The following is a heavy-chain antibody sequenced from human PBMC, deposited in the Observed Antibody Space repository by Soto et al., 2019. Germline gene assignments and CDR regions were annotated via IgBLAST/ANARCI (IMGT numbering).Heavy chain of an antibody. CDR1: GFTFSNAW. V-gene: IGHV3-15*04. J-gene: IGHJ4*02. D-gene: IGHD3-3*01. CDR2: IETETDGGTT. Sequence: EVQLVESGGGLVKPGGSLRLSCAASGFTFSNAWMSWVRQAPWKGLEWVGSIETETDGGTTDYAAPVKGRFTISRDDSKNTLYLQMNSLKTVDTAVYYCTARNSITIFGAVIIEPDYWGQGTLVTVSS. CDR3: TARNSITIFGAVIIEPDY.